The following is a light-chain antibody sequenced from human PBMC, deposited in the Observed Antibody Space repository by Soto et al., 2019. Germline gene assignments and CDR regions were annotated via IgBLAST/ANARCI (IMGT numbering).Light chain of an antibody. J-gene: IGKJ4*01. CDR1: QSISTY. CDR2: AAT. V-gene: IGKV1-39*01. CDR3: QQGNSFPLT. Sequence: DIQMTQSPSSLSASVGDRVTITCRASQSISTYLNWYQQKPGKAPRLLIFAATRLQRGVPSRFSGSRSETDFTLTITSLQPEDSATYYCQQGNSFPLTFGGGTKVDIK.